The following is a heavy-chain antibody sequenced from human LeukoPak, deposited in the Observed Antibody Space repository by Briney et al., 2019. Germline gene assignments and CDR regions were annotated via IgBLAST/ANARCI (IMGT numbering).Heavy chain of an antibody. CDR3: ARASSGWYGGSYYYYGMDV. Sequence: SQTLSLTCAISGDSVSSNSSAWNWLRQSPSRGLEWLGRTYYRSKWYNDYAVSVKSRITINPDTSKNQFSLQLNSVTPEDTAVYYCARASSGWYGGSYYYYGMDVWGQGTTVTVSS. J-gene: IGHJ6*02. V-gene: IGHV6-1*01. D-gene: IGHD6-19*01. CDR2: TYYRSKWYN. CDR1: GDSVSSNSSA.